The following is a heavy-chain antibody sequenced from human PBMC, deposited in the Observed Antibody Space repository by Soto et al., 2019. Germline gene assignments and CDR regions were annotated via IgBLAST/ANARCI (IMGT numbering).Heavy chain of an antibody. V-gene: IGHV1-46*01. Sequence: ASVKVSCKASGYTFTSYYMHWVRQAPGQGLEWMGIINPSGGSTSYAQKFQGRVTMTRDTSTSTVYMELSSLRSEDTAVYYCARVGGYCSGGGCYSSGAFNIWGQGKMVTVSS. CDR1: GYTFTSYY. J-gene: IGHJ3*02. CDR2: INPSGGST. CDR3: ARVGGYCSGGGCYSSGAFNI. D-gene: IGHD2-15*01.